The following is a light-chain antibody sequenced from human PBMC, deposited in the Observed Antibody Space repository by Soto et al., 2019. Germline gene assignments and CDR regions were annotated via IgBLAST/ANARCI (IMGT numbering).Light chain of an antibody. CDR1: QSVSSN. Sequence: EIVMTQSPATLSVSPGERATLSCRARQSVSSNLAWYQQKPGQAPRLLIYGAFSRAAGVPARFSGSGSGTEFTLTISSLQSEDFAVYYCQQYNNWPPITFGQGTRLEIK. J-gene: IGKJ5*01. V-gene: IGKV3-15*01. CDR2: GAF. CDR3: QQYNNWPPIT.